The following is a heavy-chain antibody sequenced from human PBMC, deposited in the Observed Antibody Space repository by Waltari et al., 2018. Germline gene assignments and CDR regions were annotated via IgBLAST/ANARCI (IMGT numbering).Heavy chain of an antibody. CDR2: LYSGGRT. CDR1: GFTFSSYA. J-gene: IGHJ1*01. CDR3: AFGDLTPPFQH. V-gene: IGHV3-23*03. Sequence: EVQLLESGGGLVQPGGSLRLSCAASGFTFSSYAMSWVRQAPGKGLEWVSVLYSGGRTYYADSGKGRFTISRDNSKNTLYLQMNSLGAEDTAVYYCAFGDLTPPFQHWGQGTLVTVSS. D-gene: IGHD3-10*01.